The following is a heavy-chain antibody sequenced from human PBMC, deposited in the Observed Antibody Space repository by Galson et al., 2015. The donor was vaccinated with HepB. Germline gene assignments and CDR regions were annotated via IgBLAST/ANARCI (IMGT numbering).Heavy chain of an antibody. CDR3: ARDKSRSQYYLDY. CDR1: GFTFSSYW. J-gene: IGHJ4*02. Sequence: SLRLSCAASGFTFSSYWMHWVRQVPGKGLVWVARIHSDGSSTSYADSVKGRFTISRDNAKNTLYPQMSSLRAEETAVYYCARDKSRSQYYLDYWGQGTLVTVSS. D-gene: IGHD1-26*01. V-gene: IGHV3-74*01. CDR2: IHSDGSST.